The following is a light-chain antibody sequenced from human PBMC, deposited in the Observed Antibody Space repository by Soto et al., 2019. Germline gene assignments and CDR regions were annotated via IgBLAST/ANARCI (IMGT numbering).Light chain of an antibody. CDR3: QQYCNSPRT. Sequence: EIVLTQSPGTLSLSPGERATLSCRASQSVSSSYLAWFQQKPGQAPRLLIYGASSRATDIPDRFSGSGSGTDFTLTISRLEPEDFAVYYCQQYCNSPRTFGQGTNVEIK. CDR2: GAS. J-gene: IGKJ1*01. CDR1: QSVSSSY. V-gene: IGKV3-20*01.